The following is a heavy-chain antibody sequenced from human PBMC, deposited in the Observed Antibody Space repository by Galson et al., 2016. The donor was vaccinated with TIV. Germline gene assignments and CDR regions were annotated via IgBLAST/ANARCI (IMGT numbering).Heavy chain of an antibody. CDR1: GFTFSGYS. V-gene: IGHV3-21*01. J-gene: IGHJ4*02. Sequence: SLRLSCEASGFTFSGYSMNWVRQAPGKGLEWVSIISTGDRYIYYADSVKGRFSISRDNAKNSLYLQMNSLRAEDMAVHYCARDPDPYVGAKPFDYWGQGTQVTVSS. CDR3: ARDPDPYVGAKPFDY. CDR2: ISTGDRYI. D-gene: IGHD1-26*01.